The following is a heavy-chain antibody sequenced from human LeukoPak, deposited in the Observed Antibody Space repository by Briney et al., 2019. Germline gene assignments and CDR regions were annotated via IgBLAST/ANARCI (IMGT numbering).Heavy chain of an antibody. D-gene: IGHD5-24*01. V-gene: IGHV1-18*01. CDR3: ARSTQLPSEYFNGMDV. Sequence: ASVKVSCKASGYAFRTYGISWVRQAVGQGLEWMGWISVYNDDTHYARKFQGRLSMTTDTSRSTVYMELRSLRSDDTAVYFCARSTQLPSEYFNGMDVWGQGTTVTVSS. J-gene: IGHJ6*02. CDR2: ISVYNDDT. CDR1: GYAFRTYG.